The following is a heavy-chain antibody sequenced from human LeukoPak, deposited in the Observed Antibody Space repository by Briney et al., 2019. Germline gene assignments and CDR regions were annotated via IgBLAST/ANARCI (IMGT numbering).Heavy chain of an antibody. CDR2: ISWNSGSI. V-gene: IGHV3-9*03. D-gene: IGHD3-3*01. Sequence: PGGSLRLSCAASGFTFDDYAMHWVRQAPGKGLEWVSGISWNSGSIGYADSVKGRFTISRDNAKNSLYLQMNSLRAEDMALYYCAEEGPFGKNLRSDFWSGKASYFDYWGQGTLVTVSS. CDR1: GFTFDDYA. J-gene: IGHJ4*02. CDR3: AEEGPFGKNLRSDFWSGKASYFDY.